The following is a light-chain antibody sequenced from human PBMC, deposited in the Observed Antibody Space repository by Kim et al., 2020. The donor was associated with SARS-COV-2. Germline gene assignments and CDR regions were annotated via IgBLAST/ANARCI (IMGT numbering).Light chain of an antibody. CDR2: QDS. J-gene: IGLJ3*02. CDR1: KLGDKY. V-gene: IGLV3-1*01. Sequence: SYELTQPPSVSVSPGQTASITCSGDKLGDKYACWYQQKPGQSPVLVIYQDSKLPSGIPERFSGPNSGNTATLTISGTQAMDEADYYCQAWDSSTAWVFGGGTQLTVL. CDR3: QAWDSSTAWV.